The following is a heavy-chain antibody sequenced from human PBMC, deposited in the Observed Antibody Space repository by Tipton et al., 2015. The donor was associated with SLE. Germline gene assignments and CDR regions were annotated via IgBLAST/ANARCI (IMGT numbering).Heavy chain of an antibody. V-gene: IGHV4-30-2*01. D-gene: IGHD2-15*01. CDR1: GGSISSGGYS. J-gene: IGHJ4*02. CDR3: ARLGYCSGGSCCFDY. CDR2: IYHSGST. Sequence: TLSLTCAVSGGSISSGGYSWSWIRQPPGKGLEWIGYIYHSGSTYYNPSLKSRVTISVDRSKNQFSLKLSSVTAADTAVYYCARLGYCSGGSCCFDYWGQGTLVTVSS.